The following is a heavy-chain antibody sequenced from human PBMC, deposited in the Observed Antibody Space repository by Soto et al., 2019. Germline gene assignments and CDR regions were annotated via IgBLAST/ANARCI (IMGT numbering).Heavy chain of an antibody. CDR2: IYYSGST. Sequence: QVQLQESGPGLVKPSETLSLTCTASGGSISSYYWSWIRQPPGKGLEWIGFIYYSGSTNYNPSLKRRVTISVDTSKNQSSLKLSSVTAADTAVYYCASQVGGWAPWYFDYWGQGTLVTVSS. CDR3: ASQVGGWAPWYFDY. CDR1: GGSISSYY. J-gene: IGHJ4*02. V-gene: IGHV4-59*08. D-gene: IGHD6-19*01.